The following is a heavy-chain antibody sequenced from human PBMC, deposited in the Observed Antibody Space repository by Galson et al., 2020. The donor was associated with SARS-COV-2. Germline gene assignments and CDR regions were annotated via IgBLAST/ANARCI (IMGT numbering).Heavy chain of an antibody. V-gene: IGHV3-30*04. Sequence: GGSLRLSCAASGFTFSSYAMHWVRQAPGKGLEWVAVISYDGSNKYYADSVKGRFTISRDNSKNTLYLQMNSLRAEDTAVYYCARALRGSYYYGMDVWGQGTTATVSS. J-gene: IGHJ6*02. D-gene: IGHD2-8*01. CDR1: GFTFSSYA. CDR3: ARALRGSYYYGMDV. CDR2: ISYDGSNK.